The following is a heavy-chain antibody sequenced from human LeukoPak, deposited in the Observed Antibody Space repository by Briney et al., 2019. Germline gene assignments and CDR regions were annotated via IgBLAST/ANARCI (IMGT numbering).Heavy chain of an antibody. J-gene: IGHJ5*02. CDR2: ICHDGAT. CDR1: GVSITSGAYC. D-gene: IGHD3-22*01. V-gene: IGHV4-31*03. Sequence: SETLSLTCTVSGVSITSGAYCWSWIRQHPGKGLEWIGYICHDGATSYNPSLRGRISFAIDTSKNQFSLKLSSVTAADTAVFYCTKEGRDGRGYKGWFDPWGQGTLVTVSS. CDR3: TKEGRDGRGYKGWFDP.